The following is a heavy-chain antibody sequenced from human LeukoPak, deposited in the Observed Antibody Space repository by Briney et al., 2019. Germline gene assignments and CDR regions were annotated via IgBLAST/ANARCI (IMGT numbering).Heavy chain of an antibody. CDR2: IYTSGST. V-gene: IGHV4-4*07. CDR3: ARDHYDFWSGYYRSDAFDI. D-gene: IGHD3-3*01. Sequence: SETLSLTCTVSGGSISSYYWSWIRQPAGKGLEWIGRIYTSGSTDYNPSLKSRVTMSVDTSKNQFSLKLSSVTAADTAVYYCARDHYDFWSGYYRSDAFDIWGQGTMVTVSS. J-gene: IGHJ3*02. CDR1: GGSISSYY.